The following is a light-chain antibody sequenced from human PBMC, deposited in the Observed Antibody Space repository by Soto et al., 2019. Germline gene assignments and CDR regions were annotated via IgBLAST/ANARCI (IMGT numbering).Light chain of an antibody. CDR2: RGN. V-gene: IGLV1-47*01. J-gene: IGLJ2*01. CDR3: AAWYDSLSGVV. CDR1: SSNIGRKY. Sequence: QSVLTQPPSTSGTPGQRVTISCSGSSSNIGRKYEYWYQQLPGTAPKLLIYRGNQRPSAVPHRCSGSKSGTSASLAISGVRSDEDADYYCAAWYDSLSGVVFGGGTKLTVL.